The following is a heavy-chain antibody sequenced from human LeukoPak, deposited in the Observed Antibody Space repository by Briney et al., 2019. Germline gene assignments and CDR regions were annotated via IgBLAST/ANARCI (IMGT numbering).Heavy chain of an antibody. V-gene: IGHV1-46*01. CDR2: INPSGGST. CDR3: ARGPPNWGYDY. D-gene: IGHD7-27*01. Sequence: ASVKVSCKASGYTFTRYYLHWVRQAPGQGLEWMGIINPSGGSTRYAQKFQGRVTMTRSTSMSTAYMELSSLRSEDTAVYYCARGPPNWGYDYWGQGTLVTVSS. CDR1: GYTFTRYY. J-gene: IGHJ4*02.